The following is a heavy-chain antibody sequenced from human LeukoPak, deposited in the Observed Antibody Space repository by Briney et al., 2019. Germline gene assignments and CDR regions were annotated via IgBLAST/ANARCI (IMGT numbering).Heavy chain of an antibody. J-gene: IGHJ4*02. Sequence: SETLSLTCTVSGGSISSYYWSWIRQPPGKGLEWIGYIYYSGSTYYNPSLKSRVTISVDTSKNQFTLKLSSVTAADTAVYYCAREDWNYVYFDYWGQGTLVTVSS. V-gene: IGHV4-59*12. CDR1: GGSISSYY. CDR3: AREDWNYVYFDY. CDR2: IYYSGST. D-gene: IGHD1-7*01.